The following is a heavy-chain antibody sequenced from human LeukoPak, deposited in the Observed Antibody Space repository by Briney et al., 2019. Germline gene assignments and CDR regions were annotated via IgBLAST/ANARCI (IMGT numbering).Heavy chain of an antibody. V-gene: IGHV3-48*03. CDR1: GFTFSSYE. D-gene: IGHD1-26*01. Sequence: GGSLRLSCAASGFTFSSYEMNWVRQAPGKGLEWVSYTSSSGSTIYYADSVKGRFTISRDNAKNSLYLQMNSLRAEDTAVYYCAREEWEFDYWGQGTLVTVSS. J-gene: IGHJ4*02. CDR2: TSSSGSTI. CDR3: AREEWEFDY.